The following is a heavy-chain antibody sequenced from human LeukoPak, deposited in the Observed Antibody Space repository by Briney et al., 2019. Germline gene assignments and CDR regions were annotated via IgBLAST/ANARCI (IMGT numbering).Heavy chain of an antibody. CDR2: INPNSGGT. Sequence: GASVKVSCKASGYTFTGYYMHWVGQAPGQGLEWMGWINPNSGGTNYAQKFQGRVTMTRDTSISTAYMELSRLRSDDTAVYYCARVNYYDSSGYYVDAFDIWGQGTMVTVSS. V-gene: IGHV1-2*02. CDR3: ARVNYYDSSGYYVDAFDI. D-gene: IGHD3-22*01. CDR1: GYTFTGYY. J-gene: IGHJ3*02.